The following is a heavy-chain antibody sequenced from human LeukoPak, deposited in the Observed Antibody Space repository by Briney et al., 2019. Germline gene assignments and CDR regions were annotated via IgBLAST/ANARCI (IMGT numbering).Heavy chain of an antibody. V-gene: IGHV3-23*01. CDR1: GFTFSTYA. Sequence: GGSLRLSCAASGFTFSTYAMSWVRQAPGKGLEWVSSFSGSGSLTYYAGSVKGRFTISRDNSKNTLYLQMNSLRVEDTAVYYCAKDRPNYYDSSGHYYRRDGDYWGQGTLVTVSS. CDR2: FSGSGSLT. J-gene: IGHJ4*02. CDR3: AKDRPNYYDSSGHYYRRDGDY. D-gene: IGHD3-22*01.